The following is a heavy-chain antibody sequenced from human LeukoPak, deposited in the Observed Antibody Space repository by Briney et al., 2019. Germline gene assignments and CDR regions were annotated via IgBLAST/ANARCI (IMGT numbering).Heavy chain of an antibody. CDR3: AKDQARALWVAYGAFDI. V-gene: IGHV3-23*01. CDR1: GFTFSSYA. Sequence: GGSLRLSCAASGFTFSSYAMSWVRQAPGKGLEWVSAISGSGGSTYYADSVKGRFTISRDNSKNTLYLQMNSLRAEDTAVYYCAKDQARALWVAYGAFDIWGQGTMVTVSS. D-gene: IGHD3-16*01. J-gene: IGHJ3*02. CDR2: ISGSGGST.